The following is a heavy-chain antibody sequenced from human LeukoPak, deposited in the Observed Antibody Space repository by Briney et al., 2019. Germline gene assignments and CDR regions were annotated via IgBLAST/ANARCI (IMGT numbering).Heavy chain of an antibody. CDR2: IYSAGST. Sequence: GGSLRLSCVASGFTVSSNYMSWVRQAPGKGLEWVSVIYSAGSTYYADSVKGRFTISRDNSKNSLFLQMHSLRADDTAVYYCARGRRDCSGDCYVAFDIWGQGIMVTVSS. CDR3: ARGRRDCSGDCYVAFDI. V-gene: IGHV3-53*01. J-gene: IGHJ3*02. CDR1: GFTVSSNY. D-gene: IGHD2-21*02.